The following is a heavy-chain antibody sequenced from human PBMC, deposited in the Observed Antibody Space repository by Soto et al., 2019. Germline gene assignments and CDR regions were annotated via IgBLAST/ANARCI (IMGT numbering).Heavy chain of an antibody. D-gene: IGHD3-16*01. CDR1: GFNFRGYG. J-gene: IGHJ4*02. Sequence: QVQLVESGGGVVQPGRSLRLACAASGFNFRGYGMHWVRQAPGRGLEWVALIWYAGSSQYYADSVKGRFTIAGDYSKGTVYLQMKRLRAEDTAVYYCVRDRLGEVPAYWGEGTLVTVSS. CDR3: VRDRLGEVPAY. CDR2: IWYAGSSQ. V-gene: IGHV3-33*01.